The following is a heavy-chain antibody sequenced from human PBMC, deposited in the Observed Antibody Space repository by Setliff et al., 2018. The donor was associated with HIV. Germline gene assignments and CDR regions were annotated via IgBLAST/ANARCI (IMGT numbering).Heavy chain of an antibody. CDR3: ARDQLAMVRRNGMDV. Sequence: GGSLRLSCAASGFTFSSYAMQWVRQAPGKGLEWVAVISSDGSNEYYADSVKGRFTISRDNSKNTLYVQMNSLRAEDTAVYYCARDQLAMVRRNGMDVGGQGTTVTVSS. J-gene: IGHJ6*02. CDR1: GFTFSSYA. D-gene: IGHD3-10*01. V-gene: IGHV3-30*04. CDR2: ISSDGSNE.